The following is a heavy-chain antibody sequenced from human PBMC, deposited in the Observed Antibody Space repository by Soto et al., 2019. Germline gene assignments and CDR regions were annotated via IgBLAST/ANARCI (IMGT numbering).Heavy chain of an antibody. Sequence: QVHLVQSGAEVKKPGASVKVSCKGSGYAFTTYGITWVRQAPGQGLEWMGWISAHNGNTNYAQKRQGRGTVTRDTSTSTAYRELRSLRSDDTAVYYCARGRYGDYWGQGALVTVSS. CDR1: GYAFTTYG. CDR3: ARGRYGDY. CDR2: ISAHNGNT. V-gene: IGHV1-18*01. D-gene: IGHD1-1*01. J-gene: IGHJ4*02.